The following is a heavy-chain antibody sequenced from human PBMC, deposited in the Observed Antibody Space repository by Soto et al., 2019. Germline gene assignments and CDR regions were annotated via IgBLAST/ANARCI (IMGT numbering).Heavy chain of an antibody. Sequence: ASVKVSCTASGYTFTSYDINWVRQATGQGLEWMGWMNPNSGNTGYAQKFQGRVTMTRNTSISTAYMELSSLRSEDTAVYYCARGFLSGGSGRFSYWGQGTLVTVSS. V-gene: IGHV1-8*01. CDR2: MNPNSGNT. J-gene: IGHJ4*02. D-gene: IGHD2-15*01. CDR1: GYTFTSYD. CDR3: ARGFLSGGSGRFSY.